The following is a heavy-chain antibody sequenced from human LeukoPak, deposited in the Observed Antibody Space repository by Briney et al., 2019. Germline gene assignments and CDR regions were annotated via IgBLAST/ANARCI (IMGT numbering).Heavy chain of an antibody. Sequence: GGSLRLSCAASGFTFSSYGMSWVRQAPGKGLEWVSAISGSGGSTYYADSVKGRFTISRDNSKNTLYLQMNSLRAEDTAVYYCAKDRSNCGGDCGYFDYWGQGTLVTVSS. CDR2: ISGSGGST. V-gene: IGHV3-23*01. CDR3: AKDRSNCGGDCGYFDY. J-gene: IGHJ4*02. D-gene: IGHD2-21*02. CDR1: GFTFSSYG.